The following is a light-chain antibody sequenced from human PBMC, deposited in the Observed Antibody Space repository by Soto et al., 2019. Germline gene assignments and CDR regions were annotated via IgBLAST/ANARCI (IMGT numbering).Light chain of an antibody. J-gene: IGLJ1*01. CDR2: EGS. V-gene: IGLV2-23*01. CDR3: CSYASSCVYYV. CDR1: SSDVGSYNL. Sequence: QSALTQPASVSGSPGQSITISCTATSSDVGSYNLVSWYQQHPGKAPKLMIYEGSKRPSGVPNRFSGSKSGNTASLTTSGLQAEYEADYYCCSYASSCVYYVCGTLTKVTVL.